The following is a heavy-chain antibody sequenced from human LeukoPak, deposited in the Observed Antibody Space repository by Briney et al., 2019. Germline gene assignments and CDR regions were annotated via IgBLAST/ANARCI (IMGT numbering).Heavy chain of an antibody. V-gene: IGHV1-2*02. CDR3: ARGAYSSGWYRVVY. CDR2: INPNSGGT. J-gene: IGHJ4*02. D-gene: IGHD6-19*01. CDR1: GGTFSSYA. Sequence: ASVKVSCKASGGTFSSYAISWVRQAPGQVLEWMGWINPNSGGTNYAQKFQGRVTMTRDTSISTAYMELSRLRSDDTAVYYCARGAYSSGWYRVVYWGQGTLVTVSS.